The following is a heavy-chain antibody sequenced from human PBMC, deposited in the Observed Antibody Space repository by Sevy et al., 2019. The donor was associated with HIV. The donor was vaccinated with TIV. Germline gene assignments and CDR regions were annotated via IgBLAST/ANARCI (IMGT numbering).Heavy chain of an antibody. Sequence: GESLKISCAASGFDFNHYGIYWVRQAPGRGLEWVSFISNSGSEQYYAVSVKGRFTISRHYSNNTVYLEMQSLRSDDTATYFCAKAHIATWWTLDYWGQGTTVTVSS. V-gene: IGHV3-30*18. CDR3: AKAHIATWWTLDY. CDR2: ISNSGSEQ. CDR1: GFDFNHYG. D-gene: IGHD2-21*01. J-gene: IGHJ4*02.